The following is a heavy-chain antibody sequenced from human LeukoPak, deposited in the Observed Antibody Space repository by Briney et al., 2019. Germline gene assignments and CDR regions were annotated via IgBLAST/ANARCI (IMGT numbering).Heavy chain of an antibody. CDR1: GFTFSSYG. Sequence: GGSLRLSCAASGFTFSSYGMSWVRQAPGKGLEWVSAISGSGGSTYYADSVKGRFTISRDNSKNTLYLQMNSLRAEDTAVYYCAKEGGYDYVWGSYRNFFDYWGQGTLVTVSS. D-gene: IGHD3-16*01. CDR2: ISGSGGST. J-gene: IGHJ4*02. V-gene: IGHV3-23*01. CDR3: AKEGGYDYVWGSYRNFFDY.